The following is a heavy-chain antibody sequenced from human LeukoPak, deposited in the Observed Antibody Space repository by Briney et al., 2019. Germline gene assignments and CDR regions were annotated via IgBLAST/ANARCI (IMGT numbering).Heavy chain of an antibody. CDR1: GFTLSNAY. Sequence: GGSLRLSCAASGFTLSNAYMSWVRQAPGKGLEWVGRIKNKTNCGTTDYAAPVKGRFTISRADSKNTLYLQMNSLKTEDTAVYYCTTTIVGVTTWFDPWGQGTLVTVSS. D-gene: IGHD1-26*01. CDR3: TTTIVGVTTWFDP. V-gene: IGHV3-15*01. CDR2: IKNKTNCGTT. J-gene: IGHJ5*02.